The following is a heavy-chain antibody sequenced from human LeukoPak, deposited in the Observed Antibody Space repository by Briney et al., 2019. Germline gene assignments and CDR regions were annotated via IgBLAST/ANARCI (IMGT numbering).Heavy chain of an antibody. CDR1: GFTFSSYG. D-gene: IGHD2/OR15-2a*01. J-gene: IGHJ4*02. V-gene: IGHV3-48*04. Sequence: GGSLRLSCAASGFTFSSYGMHWVRQAPGKGLEWVSYISSGGSPIYYADSVKGRFTISRDDANNSLYLQMNSLRGEDTAIYYCARNRRALDWGQGTLVTVSS. CDR2: ISSGGSPI. CDR3: ARNRRALD.